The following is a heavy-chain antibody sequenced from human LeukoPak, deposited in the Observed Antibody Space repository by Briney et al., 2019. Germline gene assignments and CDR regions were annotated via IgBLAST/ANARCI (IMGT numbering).Heavy chain of an antibody. CDR1: GGTFSSYT. CDR3: ARATLELGEYYYYMDV. CDR2: IIPILGIA. J-gene: IGHJ6*03. Sequence: ASVKVSCKASGGTFSSYTISWVRQAPGQGLEWMGRIIPILGIANYAQKFQGRVTMTRNTSISTAYMELSSLRSEDTAVYYCARATLELGEYYYYMDVWGKGTTVTVSS. V-gene: IGHV1-69*02. D-gene: IGHD1-7*01.